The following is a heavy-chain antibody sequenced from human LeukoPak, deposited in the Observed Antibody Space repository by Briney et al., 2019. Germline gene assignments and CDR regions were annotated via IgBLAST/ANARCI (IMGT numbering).Heavy chain of an antibody. CDR3: ARDDYSNSLGY. J-gene: IGHJ4*02. CDR1: GASISNYY. Sequence: SETLSLTCTVSGASISNYYWSWIRRPAGKGLEWIGFISHSGSSNYNPSLKRQVTISVDTSKNQFSLKLSSVTAADTAVYYCARDDYSNSLGYWGQGTLVTVSS. CDR2: ISHSGSS. D-gene: IGHD4-11*01. V-gene: IGHV4-59*01.